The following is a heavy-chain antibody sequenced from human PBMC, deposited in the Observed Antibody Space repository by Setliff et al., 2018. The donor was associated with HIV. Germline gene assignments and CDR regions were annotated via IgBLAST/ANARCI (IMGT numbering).Heavy chain of an antibody. J-gene: IGHJ6*03. CDR2: MDPNSGNT. CDR1: GYIFTTYA. CDR3: ARDLLPLPSYYYYMDV. Sequence: GASVKVSCKASGYIFTTYALNWVRQAPGQGLEWMGRMDPNSGNTEYAQQFQGRVTMTRNTSISTAYMELSSLRSEDTAIYYCARDLLPLPSYYYYMDVWGKGTTVTVSS. D-gene: IGHD2-2*01. V-gene: IGHV1-8*01.